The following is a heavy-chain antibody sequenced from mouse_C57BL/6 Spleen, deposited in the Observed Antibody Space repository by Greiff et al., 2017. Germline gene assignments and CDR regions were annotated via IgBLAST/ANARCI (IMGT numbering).Heavy chain of an antibody. CDR2: IYPGDGDT. J-gene: IGHJ3*01. Sequence: SGAELVKPGASVKISCKASGYAFSSYWMNWVTQRPGKGLEWIGQIYPGDGDTNYNGKFKGKATLTADKSSSTAYMQLSSLTSEDSAVYFCAITSYYSNPFAYWGQGTLVTVSA. CDR1: GYAFSSYW. V-gene: IGHV1-80*01. CDR3: AITSYYSNPFAY. D-gene: IGHD2-5*01.